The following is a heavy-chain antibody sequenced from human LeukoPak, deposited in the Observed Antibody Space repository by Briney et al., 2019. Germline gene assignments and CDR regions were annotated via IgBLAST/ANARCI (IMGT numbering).Heavy chain of an antibody. Sequence: SETLSLTCAVYGGSFSGYYWGWIRQPPGKGLEWIGEINHSGSTNYNPSLKSRVTISVDTSKNQFSLKLSSVTAADTAVYYCARLITIFGVENARYYFDYWGQGTLVTVSS. CDR1: GGSFSGYY. D-gene: IGHD3-3*01. CDR3: ARLITIFGVENARYYFDY. V-gene: IGHV4-34*01. CDR2: INHSGST. J-gene: IGHJ4*02.